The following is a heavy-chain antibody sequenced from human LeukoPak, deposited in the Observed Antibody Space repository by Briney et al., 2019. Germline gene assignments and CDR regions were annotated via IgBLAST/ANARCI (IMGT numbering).Heavy chain of an antibody. CDR1: GGSISSGDYY. CDR3: ARISFYYDSSGYPPPFNY. V-gene: IGHV4-30-4*01. D-gene: IGHD3-22*01. Sequence: SQTLSLTCTVSGGSISSGDYYWSWIRQPPGRGLEWIGYIYYSGSTYYNPSLKSRVTISVDTSKNQFSLKLSSVTAADTAVYYCARISFYYDSSGYPPPFNYWGQGTLVTVSS. CDR2: IYYSGST. J-gene: IGHJ4*02.